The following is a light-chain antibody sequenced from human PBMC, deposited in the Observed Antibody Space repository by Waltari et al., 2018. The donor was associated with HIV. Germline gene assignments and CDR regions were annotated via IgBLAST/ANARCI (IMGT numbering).Light chain of an antibody. CDR2: SSS. Sequence: DIVMTQSPDSLAVSLGERATINCTSSQSVLFTSNNKSYLAWYQQRPGQPPKLLIYSSSTRESGVPDRFSGSGSGTDFTLTITSLQAEDVAVYYCQQYYDTRLTFGGGTKVEIK. V-gene: IGKV4-1*01. CDR1: QSVLFTSNNKSY. J-gene: IGKJ4*01. CDR3: QQYYDTRLT.